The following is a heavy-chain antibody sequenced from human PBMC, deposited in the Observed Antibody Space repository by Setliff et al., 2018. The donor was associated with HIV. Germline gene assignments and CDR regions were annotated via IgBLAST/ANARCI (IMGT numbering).Heavy chain of an antibody. CDR2: ISPSSSTL. J-gene: IGHJ6*02. CDR3: ATNAGERGSVYYYGLDV. D-gene: IGHD1-26*01. V-gene: IGHV3-48*01. CDR1: GLTFSSYS. Sequence: GGSLRLSCVASGLTFSSYSMNWVRQAPGKGLEWVSYISPSSSTLYYADSVKGRFTISRDNAKNSLYLQMNSLRVEDTAIYYCATNAGERGSVYYYGLDVWGRGTTVTVSS.